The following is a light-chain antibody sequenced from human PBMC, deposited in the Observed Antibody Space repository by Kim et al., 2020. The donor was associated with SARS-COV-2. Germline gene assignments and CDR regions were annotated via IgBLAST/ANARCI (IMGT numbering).Light chain of an antibody. Sequence: VSPGERATLSCRASQSVRNNLAWFQQKPGQAPRLLIYGASTRATGIAVSFSGSGSGTEFTLTISSPQSEGSAVYSCQQYDNWPLTFGGGTKVDIK. CDR1: QSVRNN. J-gene: IGKJ4*01. CDR2: GAS. CDR3: QQYDNWPLT. V-gene: IGKV3-15*01.